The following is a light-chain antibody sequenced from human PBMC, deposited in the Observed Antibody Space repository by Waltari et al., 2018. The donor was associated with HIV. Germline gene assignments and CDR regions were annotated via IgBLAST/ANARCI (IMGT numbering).Light chain of an antibody. Sequence: SYELTQPPSVSVSPGQTARITCSGDTSAETFVFWYQQKSGRAPVLVIHEDNKRPSGIPERFSGSRSGTMATLTITGAQVDDEGDFYCYSTDSSGNHRVFGGGTKLTVL. CDR2: EDN. CDR1: TSAETF. J-gene: IGLJ2*01. CDR3: YSTDSSGNHRV. V-gene: IGLV3-10*01.